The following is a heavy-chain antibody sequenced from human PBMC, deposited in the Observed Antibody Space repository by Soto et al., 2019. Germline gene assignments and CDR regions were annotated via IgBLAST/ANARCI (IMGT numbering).Heavy chain of an antibody. Sequence: ALRLSCAASGFTFSSYGMHWVRQAPGKGLEWVAVIWYDGSNKYYADSVKGRFTISRDNSKNTLYLQMNSLRAEDTAVYYCARDSRGMDVWGQGTTVTVSS. CDR3: ARDSRGMDV. CDR2: IWYDGSNK. CDR1: GFTFSSYG. J-gene: IGHJ6*02. V-gene: IGHV3-33*01.